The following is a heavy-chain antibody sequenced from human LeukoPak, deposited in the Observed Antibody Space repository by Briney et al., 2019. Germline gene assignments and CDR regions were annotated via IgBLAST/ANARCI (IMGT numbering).Heavy chain of an antibody. Sequence: PGGSLRLSCTVSGFTVSSNSMSWVRQAPGKGLEWVSFIYSDNTHYSDSVKGRFTISRDNAKNSLYLQMNSLRAEDTAVYYCARTWLDVVLRYFDWLSHLYYFDYWGQGTLVTVSS. CDR1: GFTVSSNS. D-gene: IGHD3-9*01. J-gene: IGHJ4*02. CDR3: ARTWLDVVLRYFDWLSHLYYFDY. CDR2: IYSDNT. V-gene: IGHV3-53*01.